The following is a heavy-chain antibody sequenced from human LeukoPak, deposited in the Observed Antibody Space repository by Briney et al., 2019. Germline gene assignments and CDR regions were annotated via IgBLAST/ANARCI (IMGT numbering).Heavy chain of an antibody. CDR3: ARCCSSTSCYYYYYGMDV. CDR1: GFTFSSYE. V-gene: IGHV3-48*03. Sequence: GGSLRLSCAASGFTFSSYEMNWVRQAPGKGLEWVSYISSSGSTIYYADSVKGRFTISRDNAKNSLYLQMNSLRAEDTAVYYCARCCSSTSCYYYYYGMDVWGKGTAVTVSS. CDR2: ISSSGSTI. J-gene: IGHJ6*04. D-gene: IGHD2-2*01.